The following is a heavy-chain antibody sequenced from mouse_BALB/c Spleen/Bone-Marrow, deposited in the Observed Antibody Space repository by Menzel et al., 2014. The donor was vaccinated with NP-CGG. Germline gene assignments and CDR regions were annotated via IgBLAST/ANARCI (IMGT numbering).Heavy chain of an antibody. CDR1: GFTFTDYY. Sequence: EVQVVESGGGLVQPGGSLRLSCATSGFTFTDYYMSWVRQSPGKALEWLGFIRNKANGYTTEYSASVKGRFTISRDNSQSIFYLQMNPLRAEDSATYYCASDRKDSSGYYYTMDYWGQGTSVTVSS. CDR3: ASDRKDSSGYYYTMDY. J-gene: IGHJ4*01. D-gene: IGHD3-2*01. V-gene: IGHV7-3*02. CDR2: IRNKANGYTT.